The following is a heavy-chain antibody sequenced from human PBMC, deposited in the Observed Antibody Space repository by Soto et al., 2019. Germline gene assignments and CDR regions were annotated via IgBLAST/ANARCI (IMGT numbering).Heavy chain of an antibody. J-gene: IGHJ4*02. CDR1: GLPVSSYA. CDR3: ARQQWLVDY. D-gene: IGHD6-19*01. V-gene: IGHV3-23*01. CDR2: ISAST. Sequence: GWSLRLSCAASGLPVSSYALNWVRQDPGKGLEWVSGISASTYYADSVKGRFTISRDNSKNTLYLQMNSLRAEDTAVYYCARQQWLVDYWGQGTLVTVSS.